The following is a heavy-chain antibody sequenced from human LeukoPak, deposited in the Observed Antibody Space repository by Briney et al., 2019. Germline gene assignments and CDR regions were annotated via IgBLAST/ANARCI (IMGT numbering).Heavy chain of an antibody. J-gene: IGHJ4*02. CDR2: INSRSGGT. Sequence: GASVKVSCKASGYTFTSYYIHWVRQAPGQGPEWMGVINSRSGGTTYAQKFQGRVTMTRDTSTSTAYMELSSLRSEDTAVYYCARDVLGLDYWGQGTLVTVSS. CDR3: ARDVLGLDY. CDR1: GYTFTSYY. V-gene: IGHV1-46*01.